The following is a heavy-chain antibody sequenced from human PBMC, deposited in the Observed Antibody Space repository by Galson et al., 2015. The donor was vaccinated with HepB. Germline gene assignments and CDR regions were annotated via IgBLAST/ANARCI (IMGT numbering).Heavy chain of an antibody. V-gene: IGHV3-66*01. CDR3: ARDRRLLYYYYNGMDV. CDR2: IYSGGST. D-gene: IGHD6-19*01. Sequence: SLRLSCAASGFTVSSNYMSWVRQAPGKGLEWVSVIYSGGSTYYADSVKGRFTISRDNSKNTLYLQMNSLRAADTAVYYCARDRRLLYYYYNGMDVWGQGTTVTVSS. CDR1: GFTVSSNY. J-gene: IGHJ6*02.